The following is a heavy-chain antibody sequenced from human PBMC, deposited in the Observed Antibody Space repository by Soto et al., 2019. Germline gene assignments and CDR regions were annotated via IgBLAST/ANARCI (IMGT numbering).Heavy chain of an antibody. J-gene: IGHJ1*01. Sequence: ASVKVSCKASGYTFTSYAMHWVRQAPGQRLEWMGWINAGNGNTKYSQKFQGRVTITRDTSASTAYMELSSLRSEDTAVYYCARGSGLRSSWYILPTERALEYFQHWGQGTLVTVSS. D-gene: IGHD6-13*01. CDR1: GYTFTSYA. CDR2: INAGNGNT. CDR3: ARGSGLRSSWYILPTERALEYFQH. V-gene: IGHV1-3*01.